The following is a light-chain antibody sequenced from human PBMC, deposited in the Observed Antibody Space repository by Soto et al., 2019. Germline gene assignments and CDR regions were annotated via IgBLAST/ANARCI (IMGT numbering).Light chain of an antibody. CDR1: QGVSTY. CDR2: DAS. CDR3: QQRINWPLT. V-gene: IGKV3-11*02. Sequence: EIVLTQSPATLSLSPGERATLSCRASQGVSTYLACYQQKPGQAPRLLIYDASNRATGIPARFSGSGSGSDFTLTISSLEPEDFAVYYCQQRINWPLTFGGGTKVQIK. J-gene: IGKJ4*01.